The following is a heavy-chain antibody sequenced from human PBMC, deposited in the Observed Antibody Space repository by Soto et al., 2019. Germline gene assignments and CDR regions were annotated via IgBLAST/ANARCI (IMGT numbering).Heavy chain of an antibody. CDR3: ARTPGSSSWYGPRGYPFDY. CDR2: IYSGGST. V-gene: IGHV3-66*01. D-gene: IGHD6-13*01. Sequence: PGESLKISCAASGFTVSSNYMSWVRQAPGKGLEWVSVIYSGGSTYYADSVKGRFTISRDNSKNSLYLQMNSLRAEDTAVYYCARTPGSSSWYGPRGYPFDYWGQGTLVRVSS. CDR1: GFTVSSNY. J-gene: IGHJ4*02.